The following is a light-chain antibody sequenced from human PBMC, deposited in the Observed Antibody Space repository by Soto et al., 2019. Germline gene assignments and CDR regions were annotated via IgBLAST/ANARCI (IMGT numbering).Light chain of an antibody. Sequence: QSALTQPASVSGSPGQSITISCTGNSSDVGGYNYVSWYQQHPGKAPKLMIYEVSNRPSWVSNRCSGSKSGNTASLTISGLQAEDEADYYCSSYTSSSTRVFGGGTKLTVL. CDR3: SSYTSSSTRV. CDR2: EVS. J-gene: IGLJ3*02. V-gene: IGLV2-14*01. CDR1: SSDVGGYNY.